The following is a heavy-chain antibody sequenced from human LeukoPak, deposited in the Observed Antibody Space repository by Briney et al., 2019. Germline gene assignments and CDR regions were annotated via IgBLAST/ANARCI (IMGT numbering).Heavy chain of an antibody. Sequence: ASVKVSCKAAGYTFTAYYRHWVRQAPGQGLEWMGWIIPASGGTSYAQKFQGRVTMTSDTSISTAYMELSRLRSDDTAVYFCASAGGGYSSGWGAFDIWGQGTMVTVSS. CDR3: ASAGGGYSSGWGAFDI. J-gene: IGHJ3*02. CDR2: IIPASGGT. V-gene: IGHV1-2*02. CDR1: GYTFTAYY. D-gene: IGHD5-18*01.